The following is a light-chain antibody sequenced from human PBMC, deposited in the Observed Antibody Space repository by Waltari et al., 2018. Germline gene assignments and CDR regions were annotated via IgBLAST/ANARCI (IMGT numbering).Light chain of an antibody. CDR1: SSDVGSYKF. V-gene: IGLV2-23*01. CDR3: CSYAGRSTWV. Sequence: QSALTHPASLTGSPGQSITTSCTGTSSDVGSYKFVSWYQQHPGKAPKLMIYEGTKRPSGVSNRFSGSKSGNTASLTISGLQAEDEADYYCCSYAGRSTWVFGGGTKLTVL. CDR2: EGT. J-gene: IGLJ3*02.